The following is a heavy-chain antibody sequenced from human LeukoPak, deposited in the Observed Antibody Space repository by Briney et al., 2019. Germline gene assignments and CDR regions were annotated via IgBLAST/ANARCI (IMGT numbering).Heavy chain of an antibody. V-gene: IGHV3-23*01. CDR3: AKNYGVSRPFYDY. Sequence: PGGSLRLSCAGPGFSFSAYAMTWVRQTPEKGLEWVSAISGGGDYIYYADSVRGRFTASRDNPKSTMFLQMNSLRADDTAIYFCAKNYGVSRPFYDYWGQGILAIVSS. J-gene: IGHJ4*02. CDR1: GFSFSAYA. CDR2: ISGGGDYI. D-gene: IGHD4-17*01.